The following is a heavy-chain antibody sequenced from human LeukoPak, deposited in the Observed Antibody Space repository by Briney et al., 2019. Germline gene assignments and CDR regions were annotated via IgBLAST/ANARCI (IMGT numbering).Heavy chain of an antibody. D-gene: IGHD7-27*01. CDR3: ARELTGDLEGDNDY. V-gene: IGHV1-18*01. CDR2: ISAYNGNT. CDR1: GYTFTSYG. Sequence: ASVKVSCKASGYTFTSYGISWVRQAPGQGLEWMGWISAYNGNTNYAQKLQGRVTMTTDTSTSTAYMELRSLRSDDTAVYYCARELTGDLEGDNDYWGQGTLVTVSS. J-gene: IGHJ4*02.